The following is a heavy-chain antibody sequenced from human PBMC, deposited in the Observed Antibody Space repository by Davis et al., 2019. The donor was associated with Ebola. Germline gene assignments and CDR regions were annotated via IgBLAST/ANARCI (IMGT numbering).Heavy chain of an antibody. Sequence: GESLKISCAASGFTFSSYGMHWVRQAPGKGLEWVAVIWYDGSNKYYADSVKGRFTISRDNSKNTLYLQMNSLRAEDTAVYYCAARGGPDYYYYYGMDVWGQGTTVTVSS. CDR3: AARGGPDYYYYYGMDV. CDR2: IWYDGSNK. J-gene: IGHJ6*02. V-gene: IGHV3-33*01. CDR1: GFTFSSYG. D-gene: IGHD2-15*01.